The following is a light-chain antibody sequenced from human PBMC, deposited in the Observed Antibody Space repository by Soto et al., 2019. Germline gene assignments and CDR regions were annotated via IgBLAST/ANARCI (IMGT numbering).Light chain of an antibody. CDR3: QQRSDWPIT. J-gene: IGKJ5*01. CDR2: GAS. Sequence: EIVLTQSPATLSLSPGERATLSCRASQSVDSYLAWYQQKPGQAPSLLIYGASNRATGIPARFSGSGSGSDFTLTISSLEPADFAVYYCQQRSDWPITFGQGTRLEIK. V-gene: IGKV3-11*01. CDR1: QSVDSY.